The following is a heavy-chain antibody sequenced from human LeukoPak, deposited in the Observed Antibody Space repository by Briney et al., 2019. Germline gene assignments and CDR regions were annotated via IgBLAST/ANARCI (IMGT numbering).Heavy chain of an antibody. D-gene: IGHD2-2*01. CDR1: GGSFSGYS. CDR2: INHSGST. Sequence: PSETLSLTCAVYGGSFSGYSWSWIRQPPGKGLEWIGEINHSGSTTYNPPLKNRLTISVDTTKNQFSLKLSSVTAADTAVYYCARRHRSAEGYCSSTSCSPGNAFDIWGQGTMVTVSS. J-gene: IGHJ3*02. V-gene: IGHV4-34*01. CDR3: ARRHRSAEGYCSSTSCSPGNAFDI.